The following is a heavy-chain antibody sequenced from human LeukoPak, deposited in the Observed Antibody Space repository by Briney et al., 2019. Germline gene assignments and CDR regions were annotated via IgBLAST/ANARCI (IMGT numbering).Heavy chain of an antibody. CDR2: INSDGSST. CDR3: ARDLVVGATNSVDY. Sequence: GGSLRLSCAASGFIFSSYWMHWVRQAPGKGLVWVSHINSDGSSTRYADSVKGRFTISRDNAKKTLYLQMNSLRVGDTAVYYCARDLVVGATNSVDYWGQGTLVTVSS. CDR1: GFIFSSYW. V-gene: IGHV3-74*01. D-gene: IGHD1-26*01. J-gene: IGHJ4*02.